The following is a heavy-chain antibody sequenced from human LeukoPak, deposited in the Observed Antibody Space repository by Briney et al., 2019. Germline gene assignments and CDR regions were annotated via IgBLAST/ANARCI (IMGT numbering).Heavy chain of an antibody. CDR2: IYSGGST. J-gene: IGHJ6*03. D-gene: IGHD5-18*01. V-gene: IGHV3-53*01. CDR3: ARDREESPTLFGYSHGRNHYYYMDV. Sequence: GGSLRLSCAASGFTVSSNYMSWVRQAPGKGLEWVSVIYSGGSTYYADSVKGRFTISRDNSKNTLYLQMNSLRAEDTAVYYCARDREESPTLFGYSHGRNHYYYMDVWGKGTTVTVSS. CDR1: GFTVSSNY.